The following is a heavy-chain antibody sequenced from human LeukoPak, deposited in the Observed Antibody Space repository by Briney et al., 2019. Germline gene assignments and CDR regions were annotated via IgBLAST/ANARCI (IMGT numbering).Heavy chain of an antibody. V-gene: IGHV1-46*01. CDR1: GYTFTSYY. CDR3: ARATRELGDAFDI. D-gene: IGHD3-10*01. Sequence: ASVKVSCKASGYTFTSYYMHWVRQAPGQGLEWMGIINPSGGSTSYAQKFQGRVTMTRDMSTSTVYMELSSLRSEDTAVYYCARATRELGDAFDIWGQGTMVTVSS. J-gene: IGHJ3*02. CDR2: INPSGGST.